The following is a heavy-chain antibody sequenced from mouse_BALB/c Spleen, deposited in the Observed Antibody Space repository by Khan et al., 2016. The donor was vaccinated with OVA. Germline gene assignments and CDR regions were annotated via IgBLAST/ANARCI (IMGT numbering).Heavy chain of an antibody. CDR3: AREASSWDFSFPY. J-gene: IGHJ3*01. V-gene: IGHV1S136*01. Sequence: VQLQQSGPELVEPGASVKMSCKASGYTFTNYVIHWVKQKPGQGLEWIGYINPDNAGTRYNEKFKGKATLTSDISSTSAYMELISLTSEDSAVYYCAREASSWDFSFPYWGQGTLVTVSA. CDR2: INPDNAGT. CDR1: GYTFTNYV. D-gene: IGHD4-1*01.